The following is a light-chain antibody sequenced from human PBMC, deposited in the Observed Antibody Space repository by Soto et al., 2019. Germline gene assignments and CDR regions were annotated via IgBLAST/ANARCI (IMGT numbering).Light chain of an antibody. J-gene: IGKJ4*01. Sequence: EIVLTQSPGTLSLSPGERATLSCRASQTVGNNYVAWYQQIRGQTPRLLIDGASNTDTGIPDRISGSGSATDVTLTISRLEPEDFSVYYCQQYSSSPRTFGGGTKVEIK. CDR2: GAS. V-gene: IGKV3-20*01. CDR1: QTVGNNY. CDR3: QQYSSSPRT.